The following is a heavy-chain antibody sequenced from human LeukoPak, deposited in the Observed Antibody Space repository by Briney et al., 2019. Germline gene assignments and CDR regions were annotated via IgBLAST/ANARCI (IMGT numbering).Heavy chain of an antibody. Sequence: PSETLSLTCTVSGGSISSYYWSWIRQPPGKGLEWIGYIYYSGSTNYNPSLKSRVTISVDTSKNQFSLKLSSVTAADTAVYYCAREPRSSGWYVPYYFDYWGQGTLVTVSS. CDR2: IYYSGST. CDR3: AREPRSSGWYVPYYFDY. V-gene: IGHV4-59*01. D-gene: IGHD6-19*01. J-gene: IGHJ4*02. CDR1: GGSISSYY.